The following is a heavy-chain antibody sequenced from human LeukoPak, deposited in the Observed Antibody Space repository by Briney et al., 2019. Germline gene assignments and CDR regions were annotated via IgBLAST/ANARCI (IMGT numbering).Heavy chain of an antibody. CDR2: IIPILGIA. CDR3: ARDQDRIAAAGTTARYYYYYYMDV. CDR1: GGTFSSYA. J-gene: IGHJ6*03. V-gene: IGHV1-69*04. Sequence: ASVKVSCKASGGTFSSYAISWVRQAPGQGLEWMGRIIPILGIANYAQKFQGRVTITADKSTSTAYMELSSLRSEDTAVYYCARDQDRIAAAGTTARYYYYYYMDVWGKGTTVTVSS. D-gene: IGHD6-13*01.